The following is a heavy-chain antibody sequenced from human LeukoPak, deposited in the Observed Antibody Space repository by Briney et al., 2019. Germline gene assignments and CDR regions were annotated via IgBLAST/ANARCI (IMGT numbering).Heavy chain of an antibody. J-gene: IGHJ4*02. V-gene: IGHV3-21*01. CDR3: ARDLTDDFWSGYHFDY. D-gene: IGHD3-3*01. Sequence: GGSLRLSCAASGFTFNNYCMNWVRQAPGKGLEWVSSISSSSNYIYYADSVKGRFTISRDNAKNSLYLQMNSLRAEDTAVYYCARDLTDDFWSGYHFDYWGQGTLVTVSS. CDR1: GFTFNNYC. CDR2: ISSSSNYI.